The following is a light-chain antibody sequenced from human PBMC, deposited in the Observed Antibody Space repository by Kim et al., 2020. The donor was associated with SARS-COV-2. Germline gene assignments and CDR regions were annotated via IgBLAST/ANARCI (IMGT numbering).Light chain of an antibody. CDR1: SSNIGSNA. CDR3: ATWDDSVSGWV. J-gene: IGLJ3*02. Sequence: QSVLTQPPSASQTPGQRVTISCSGGSSNIGSNAVSWYRQLPGTAPKLLIDGYNQRASGFPDRFSGSKSGTSASLAISGLQSDDEADYYCATWDDSVSGWVFGGGTQLTVL. V-gene: IGLV1-44*01. CDR2: GYN.